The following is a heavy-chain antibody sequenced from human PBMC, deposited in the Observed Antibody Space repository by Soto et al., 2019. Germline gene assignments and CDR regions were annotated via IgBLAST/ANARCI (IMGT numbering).Heavy chain of an antibody. CDR3: VRRHVAATGIDWFDP. V-gene: IGHV1-3*01. D-gene: IGHD6-13*01. CDR2: INAANGDT. Sequence: ASVKVSCKASGYTFTSYGIHWVRQAPGQRLEWMGWINAANGDTKYSPKFQGRVTITRDTSASTAYLDLSSLRSEDTAVYYCVRRHVAATGIDWFDPWGQGTLFTVSS. CDR1: GYTFTSYG. J-gene: IGHJ5*02.